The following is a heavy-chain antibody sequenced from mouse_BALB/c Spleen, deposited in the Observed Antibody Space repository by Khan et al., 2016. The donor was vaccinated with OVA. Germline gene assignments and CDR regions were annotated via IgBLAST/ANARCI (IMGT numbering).Heavy chain of an antibody. J-gene: IGHJ2*01. CDR3: AIRDYFDH. V-gene: IGHV1S137*01. Sequence: QVQLQQSGPELVRPGVSVKISCKGSGYTFTDYSMHWVKQSHAKSLEWIGVISTDSVNTNYNQKFKGKATLTVDKSSSTAYMELARMTSEDSAIYYWAIRDYFDHWGQGTTLTVSS. CDR1: GYTFTDYS. CDR2: ISTDSVNT.